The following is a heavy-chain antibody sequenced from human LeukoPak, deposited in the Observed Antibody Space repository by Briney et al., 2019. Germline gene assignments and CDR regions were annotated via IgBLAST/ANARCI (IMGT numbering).Heavy chain of an antibody. V-gene: IGHV1-69*13. CDR3: ARGRRYDFWSGDNDAFDI. J-gene: IGHJ3*02. Sequence: ASVKVSCKASGGTFSSYAISWVRQAPGQGLEWMGGIIPIFGTANYAQKFQGRVTITADESTSTAYMELSSLRSEDTAVYYCARGRRYDFWSGDNDAFDIWGQGTMVTVSS. D-gene: IGHD3-3*01. CDR2: IIPIFGTA. CDR1: GGTFSSYA.